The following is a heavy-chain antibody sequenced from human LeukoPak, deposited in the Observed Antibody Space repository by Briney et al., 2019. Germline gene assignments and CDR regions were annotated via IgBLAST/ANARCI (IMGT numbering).Heavy chain of an antibody. V-gene: IGHV4-59*01. D-gene: IGHD5-18*01. CDR3: ARTTEGGYTYNYFYYYYKDV. Sequence: PSETLSLTCSVSGDSISIYYWSWIRQPPGKGLEWIGYIYYSGSTNYNPSLKSRVTISVDMSKNQFSLKLSSVTAADTAVYYCARTTEGGYTYNYFYYYYKDVWGKGTTVTISS. CDR1: GDSISIYY. CDR2: IYYSGST. J-gene: IGHJ6*03.